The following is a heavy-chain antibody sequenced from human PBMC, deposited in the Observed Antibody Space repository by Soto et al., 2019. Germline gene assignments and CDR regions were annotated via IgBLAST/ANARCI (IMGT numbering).Heavy chain of an antibody. V-gene: IGHV3-33*01. CDR3: ARYYYDSSGYYPL. J-gene: IGHJ4*02. Sequence: GGSLRLSCAASAFTFSSYGMHWVRQAPGKGLEWVAVIWSDGSNKYYADSVKGRFTISRDNSKNTLYLQMNSLRAEDTAVYYCARYYYDSSGYYPLWGQGTLVTVS. CDR2: IWSDGSNK. D-gene: IGHD3-22*01. CDR1: AFTFSSYG.